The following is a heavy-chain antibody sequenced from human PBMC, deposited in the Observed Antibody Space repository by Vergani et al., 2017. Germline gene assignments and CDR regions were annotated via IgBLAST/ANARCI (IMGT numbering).Heavy chain of an antibody. Sequence: QVQLQESGPGLVKPSETLSLTCTVSNFFISSNAYYWGWIRQAPGRGLEWIGSLHHNGATSHNPSLRSRVTMSVDTSKNQFSLKLSSVTAADTAVYYCARDASPGRPYYYMDVWGKGTTVTVSS. V-gene: IGHV4-38-2*02. CDR2: LHHNGAT. CDR1: NFFISSNAYY. CDR3: ARDASPGRPYYYMDV. J-gene: IGHJ6*03. D-gene: IGHD2-2*01.